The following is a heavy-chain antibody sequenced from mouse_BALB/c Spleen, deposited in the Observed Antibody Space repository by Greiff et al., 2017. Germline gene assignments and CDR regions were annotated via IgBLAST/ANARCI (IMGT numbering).Heavy chain of an antibody. Sequence: EVQLVESGGGLVKPGGSLKLSCAASGFAFSSYDMSWVRQTPEKRLEWVAYISSGGGSTYYPDTVKGRFTISRDNAKNTLYLQMSSLKSEDTAMYYCARQGDVYFDYWGQGTTLTVSS. J-gene: IGHJ2*01. CDR1: GFAFSSYD. CDR3: ARQGDVYFDY. CDR2: ISSGGGST. V-gene: IGHV5-12-1*01.